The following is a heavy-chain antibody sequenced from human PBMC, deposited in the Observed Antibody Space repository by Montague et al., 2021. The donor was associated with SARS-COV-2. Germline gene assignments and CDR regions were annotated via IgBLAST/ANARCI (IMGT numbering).Heavy chain of an antibody. CDR2: IYYSGST. CDR1: GRSISSGGYY. V-gene: IGHV4-39*01. D-gene: IGHD6-19*01. CDR3: ATTGGPTTVAGPFDY. Sequence: SETLSLTCTVSGRSISSGGYYWDWIRQPPGMGLEWIGTIYYSGSTDYNPSLKGRVTISVDTSRNQFSLKVSSVTAADTAVYYCATTGGPTTVAGPFDYWGQGTPVTVSS. J-gene: IGHJ4*02.